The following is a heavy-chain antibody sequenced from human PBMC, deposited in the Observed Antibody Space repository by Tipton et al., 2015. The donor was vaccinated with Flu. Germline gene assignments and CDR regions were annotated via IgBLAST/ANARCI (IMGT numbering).Heavy chain of an antibody. CDR1: GGSLSGYY. J-gene: IGHJ4*02. CDR3: AKDWFRQDIVGRAAPFDS. V-gene: IGHV3-23*01. CDR2: IAGTTGNT. Sequence: LSLTCNVSGGSLSGYYWSWIRQPAGKGLEWVSGIAGTTGNTYFADSVRGRFTISRDNSKNTLYLHMSSLRAEDTAVYYCAKDWFRQDIVGRAAPFDSWGQGIMVTVSS. D-gene: IGHD2-15*01.